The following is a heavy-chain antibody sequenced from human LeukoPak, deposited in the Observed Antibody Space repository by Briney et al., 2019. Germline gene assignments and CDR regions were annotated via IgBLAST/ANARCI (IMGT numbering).Heavy chain of an antibody. CDR2: IYSAGST. D-gene: IGHD3-3*01. CDR3: AKDPRSGYYGGPYYFDY. Sequence: GGSLRLSCAASGFTVSGNYMSWVRQAPGKGLEWVSVIYSAGSTYYTDSVKGRFTISRDNSKNTLYLQMNSLRAEDTAVYYCAKDPRSGYYGGPYYFDYWGQGTLVTVSS. CDR1: GFTVSGNY. J-gene: IGHJ4*02. V-gene: IGHV3-53*05.